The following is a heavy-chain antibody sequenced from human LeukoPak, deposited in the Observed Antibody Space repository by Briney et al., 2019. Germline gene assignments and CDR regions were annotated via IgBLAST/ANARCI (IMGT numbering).Heavy chain of an antibody. J-gene: IGHJ2*01. Sequence: PSETLSLTCTVSGGSISSYYWSWIRQPPGKGLEWIGYIYYSGSTNYNPSLKSRVTISVDTSKNQFSLKLSSVTAADTAVYYCARVPRGVVRDHWYFDLWGRGTLVTVSS. CDR2: IYYSGST. V-gene: IGHV4-59*01. CDR3: ARVPRGVVRDHWYFDL. D-gene: IGHD3-10*01. CDR1: GGSISSYY.